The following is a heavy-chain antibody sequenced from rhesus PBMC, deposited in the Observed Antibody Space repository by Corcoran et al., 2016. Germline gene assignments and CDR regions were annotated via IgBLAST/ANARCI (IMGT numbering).Heavy chain of an antibody. CDR2: IYGSGSST. CDR1: GGSISSNY. V-gene: IGHV4S11*01. Sequence: QVQLQESGPGLVKPLETLSLTCAVSGGSISSNYWSWIRQPPGKGLGWIGYIYGSGSSTHYNPSLKGRVTLSVDTSKNQFSLKLSSVTAADTAVYYCARETWGYGLDSWGQGVVVTVSS. J-gene: IGHJ6*01. CDR3: ARETWGYGLDS. D-gene: IGHD1-38*01.